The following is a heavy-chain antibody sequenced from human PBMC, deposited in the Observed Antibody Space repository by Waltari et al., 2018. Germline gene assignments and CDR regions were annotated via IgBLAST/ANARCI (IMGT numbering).Heavy chain of an antibody. J-gene: IGHJ6*02. CDR1: GFTVSSNY. D-gene: IGHD6-13*01. V-gene: IGHV3-53*01. Sequence: EVQLVESGGGLIQPGGSLRLSCAASGFTVSSNYMSWVRQAPGKGREWVSGIYSVGSTYYADAVKGRFTISRDNSKNTLYLQMNSLRAEDTAVYYCARDASSSTFTSYGMDVWGQGTTVTVSS. CDR3: ARDASSSTFTSYGMDV. CDR2: IYSVGST.